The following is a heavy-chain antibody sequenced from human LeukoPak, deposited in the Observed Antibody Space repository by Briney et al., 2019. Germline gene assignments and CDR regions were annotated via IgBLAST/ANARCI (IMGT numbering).Heavy chain of an antibody. CDR2: IYTSGST. J-gene: IGHJ4*02. V-gene: IGHV4-4*07. D-gene: IGHD2-2*02. CDR1: GGSISSYY. Sequence: SETLSLTCTVSGGSISSYYWSWIRQPAGKGLEWIGRIYTSGSTNYNPSLKSRVTMSVDTSKNQFSLKPSSVTAADTAVYYCARHCSSTSCYTHDYWGQGTLVTVSS. CDR3: ARHCSSTSCYTHDY.